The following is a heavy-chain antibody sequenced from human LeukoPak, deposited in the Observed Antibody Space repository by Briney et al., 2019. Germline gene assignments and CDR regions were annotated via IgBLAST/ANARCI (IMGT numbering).Heavy chain of an antibody. D-gene: IGHD6-13*01. J-gene: IGHJ4*02. V-gene: IGHV4-59*04. Sequence: PSETLSLTCTVSGGSISSYYWSWIRQPPGKGLEWIGYIYYSGSTYYNPSLKSRVTISVDTSKNQFSLKLSSVTTADTAVYYCARRRIAVDYWGQGTLVTVSS. CDR2: IYYSGST. CDR3: ARRRIAVDY. CDR1: GGSISSYY.